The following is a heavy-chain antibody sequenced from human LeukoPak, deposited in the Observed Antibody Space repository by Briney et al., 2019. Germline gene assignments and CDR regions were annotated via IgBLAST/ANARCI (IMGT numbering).Heavy chain of an antibody. D-gene: IGHD3-10*01. V-gene: IGHV3-21*01. J-gene: IGHJ4*02. CDR2: ISSSSSYI. CDR1: GFTFSSYS. Sequence: PGGSLRLTCAASGFTFSSYSMNWVRQAPGKGLEWVSSISSSSSYIYYADSVKGRFTISRDNAKNSLYLQMNSLRAEDTAVYYCARDSGPEANYYGSGSYSGGRETLVTVSS. CDR3: ARDSGPEANYYGSGSYS.